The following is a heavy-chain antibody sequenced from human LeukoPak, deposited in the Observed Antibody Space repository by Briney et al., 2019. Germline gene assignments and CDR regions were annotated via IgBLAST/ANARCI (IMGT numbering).Heavy chain of an antibody. CDR2: ISSSSSYI. J-gene: IGHJ4*02. V-gene: IGHV3-21*01. Sequence: GGSLRLSCAASGFTFSSYSMNWVRQAPGKGLEWVSSISSSSSYIYYADSVKGRFTISRDNAKNSPYLQMNSLRAEDTAVYYCARRITGTTSYLDYWGQGTLVTVSS. CDR1: GFTFSSYS. CDR3: ARRITGTTSYLDY. D-gene: IGHD1-7*01.